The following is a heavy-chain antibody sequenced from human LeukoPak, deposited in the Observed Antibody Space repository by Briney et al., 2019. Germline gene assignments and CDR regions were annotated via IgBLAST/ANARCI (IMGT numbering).Heavy chain of an antibody. Sequence: GGSLRLSCAASGFAFSAYWMHWVRQAPGKGLEWVSRINEDATTITYADSIKGRFIISRDNSKKSLYLEMNNLRAEDTAVYYCVRDLILVWTPGDDFDFWGQGTLVIVSS. J-gene: IGHJ4*02. V-gene: IGHV3-74*01. CDR1: GFAFSAYW. D-gene: IGHD3-16*01. CDR2: INEDATTI. CDR3: VRDLILVWTPGDDFDF.